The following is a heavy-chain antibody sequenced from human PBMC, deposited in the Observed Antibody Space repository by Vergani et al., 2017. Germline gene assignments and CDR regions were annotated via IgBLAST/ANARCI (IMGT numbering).Heavy chain of an antibody. Sequence: EVLLVESGGGLVQPGESLRLSCTASGFTFSDFWMTWVRQVPGKGLEWVANIMPDGSATMYADSLRGRYSISRDNAKNSLYLQMNSLRAEDTAVYYCARGLRYFDWLVSGGYYYYGMDVWGQGTTVTVSS. CDR2: IMPDGSAT. D-gene: IGHD3-9*01. V-gene: IGHV3-7*01. J-gene: IGHJ6*02. CDR1: GFTFSDFW. CDR3: ARGLRYFDWLVSGGYYYYGMDV.